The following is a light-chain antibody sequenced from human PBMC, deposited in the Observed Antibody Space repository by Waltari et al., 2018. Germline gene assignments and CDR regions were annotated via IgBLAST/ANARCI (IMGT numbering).Light chain of an antibody. Sequence: EVVLTQSPGTLSLSRGETATLSCSASQSIGRYLVWYQQKSGQAPRLLIYGASTRATGIPDRFSGSGSGTDFSLTISRLEAEDFAVYYCQNHERLPATFGQGTKVEMK. CDR1: QSIGRY. CDR3: QNHERLPAT. J-gene: IGKJ1*01. V-gene: IGKV3-20*01. CDR2: GAS.